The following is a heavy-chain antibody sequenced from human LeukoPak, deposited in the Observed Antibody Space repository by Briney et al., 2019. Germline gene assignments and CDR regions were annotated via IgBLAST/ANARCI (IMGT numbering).Heavy chain of an antibody. CDR1: GFTFSDYY. V-gene: IGHV3-11*06. CDR2: ISSSSGYT. J-gene: IGHJ4*02. D-gene: IGHD5-12*01. CDR3: ARSPSAFDSPFDL. Sequence: GGSLRLSCAASGFTFSDYYMNWIRQAPGKGLEWVSYISSSSGYTKYTDSVKGRFTISRDNAENSLYLQMSSLRAEDTAVYYCARSPSAFDSPFDLWGQGTLVTVSS.